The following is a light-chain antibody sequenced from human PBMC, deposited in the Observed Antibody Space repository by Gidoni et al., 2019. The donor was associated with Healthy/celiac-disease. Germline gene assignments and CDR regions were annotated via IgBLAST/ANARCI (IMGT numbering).Light chain of an antibody. CDR1: QSVSSN. Sequence: EIVMTQSPATLSVSPGERATLSCRASQSVSSNFAWYQQKPGQAPRLLIYGASTRATGIPARFSGSWSGTEFTLTISRLQSEDFAVYYCQQYNNWPRTFGQGTKVEIK. CDR2: GAS. CDR3: QQYNNWPRT. V-gene: IGKV3-15*01. J-gene: IGKJ1*01.